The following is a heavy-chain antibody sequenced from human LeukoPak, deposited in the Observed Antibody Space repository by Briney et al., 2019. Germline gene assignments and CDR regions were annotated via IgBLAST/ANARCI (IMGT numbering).Heavy chain of an antibody. J-gene: IGHJ3*02. CDR3: ARIVWYSSGWDDAFDI. V-gene: IGHV4-59*01. Sequence: SETLSLTCTVSGGSISSYYWSWIRQPAGKGLEWIGYIYYSGSTNYNPSLKSRVTISVDTSKNQFSLKLSSVTAADTAVYYCARIVWYSSGWDDAFDIWGQGTMVTVSS. CDR2: IYYSGST. D-gene: IGHD6-19*01. CDR1: GGSISSYY.